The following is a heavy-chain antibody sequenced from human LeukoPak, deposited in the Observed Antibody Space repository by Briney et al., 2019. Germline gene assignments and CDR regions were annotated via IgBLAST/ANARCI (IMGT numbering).Heavy chain of an antibody. Sequence: SETLSLTCTVSGGSISSSSYYWGWIRQPPGKGLEWIGRIYTSGSTNYNPSLKSRVTISVDTSKNQFSLKLSSVTAADTAVYYCARDSGRSHYYDSSGYYPFWGQGTLVTVSS. CDR1: GGSISSSSYY. J-gene: IGHJ4*02. V-gene: IGHV4-39*07. CDR2: IYTSGST. D-gene: IGHD3-22*01. CDR3: ARDSGRSHYYDSSGYYPF.